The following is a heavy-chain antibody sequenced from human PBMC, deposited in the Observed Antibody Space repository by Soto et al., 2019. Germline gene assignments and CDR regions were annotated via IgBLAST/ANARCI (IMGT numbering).Heavy chain of an antibody. V-gene: IGHV5-10-1*01. J-gene: IGHJ4*02. CDR2: IDPSDSYT. CDR3: ARHPVSAFGGREDY. CDR1: GYIFGKYW. D-gene: IGHD3-10*01. Sequence: PGESLKISCEGSGYIFGKYWISWVRQMPGKGLEWMGRIDPSDSYTNYNPTFQGTVSISVDTSTNTAYLQWGSLKASDTAMYYCARHPVSAFGGREDYWGQGTLVTVSS.